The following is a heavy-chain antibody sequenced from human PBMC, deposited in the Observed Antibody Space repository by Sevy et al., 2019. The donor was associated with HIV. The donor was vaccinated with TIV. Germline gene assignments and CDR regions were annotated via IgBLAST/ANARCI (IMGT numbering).Heavy chain of an antibody. D-gene: IGHD3-3*01. V-gene: IGHV1-18*01. J-gene: IGHJ6*02. Sequence: ASVKVSCKASGYTFTSYGISWVRQAPGQGLEWMGWISAYNGNTNYAQKLQGRVTMTTDTSTGTAYMELRGLRSDDTAVYYCARERLVLRTYGMDVWGQGTTVTVSS. CDR1: GYTFTSYG. CDR2: ISAYNGNT. CDR3: ARERLVLRTYGMDV.